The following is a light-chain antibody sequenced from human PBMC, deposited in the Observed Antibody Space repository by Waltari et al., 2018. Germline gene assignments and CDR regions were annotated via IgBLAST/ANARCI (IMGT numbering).Light chain of an antibody. CDR1: QSIRTF. Sequence: DIQMTQSPSSQSASVGDRVTIPCRASQSIRTFLNWYQQTPGKAPKLLISGASTLRSGVPSRFSGSGSGTDFTLTISTLQVEDYATYYCQQSYNSPYTFGQGTKLEIK. V-gene: IGKV1-39*01. CDR3: QQSYNSPYT. CDR2: GAS. J-gene: IGKJ2*01.